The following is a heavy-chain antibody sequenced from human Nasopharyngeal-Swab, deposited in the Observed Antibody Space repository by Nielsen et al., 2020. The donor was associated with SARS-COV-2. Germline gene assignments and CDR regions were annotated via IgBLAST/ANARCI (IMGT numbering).Heavy chain of an antibody. CDR1: GFTFNHHN. J-gene: IGHJ6*02. D-gene: IGHD3-3*01. CDR2: ISSSSSYI. CDR3: ARDGLDYDFWSAYFMDV. V-gene: IGHV3-21*01. Sequence: GGSLTLSCAASGFTFNHHNFNWVRQAPGKGLEWVSSISSSSSYIYYAYSVKCRFTISRDNAKSSLYLQMNSLRAENTAVYYCARDGLDYDFWSAYFMDVWGQGTTVTVSS.